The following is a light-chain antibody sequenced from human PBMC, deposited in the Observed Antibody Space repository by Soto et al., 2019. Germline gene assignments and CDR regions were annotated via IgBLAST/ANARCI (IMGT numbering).Light chain of an antibody. Sequence: DIQVTQSPSTLSASVGDRVSITCRASQSISTWLAWYHQKPGKAPKLLIYDASSLETGVPSRFSGSGSGTEFTLTISSLQPDDFATYYCQQYNIYSAFGGGTKVDIK. CDR1: QSISTW. J-gene: IGKJ4*01. V-gene: IGKV1-5*01. CDR3: QQYNIYSA. CDR2: DAS.